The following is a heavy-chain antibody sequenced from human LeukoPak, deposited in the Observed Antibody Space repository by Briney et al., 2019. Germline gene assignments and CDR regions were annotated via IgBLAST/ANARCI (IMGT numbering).Heavy chain of an antibody. D-gene: IGHD4-11*01. CDR3: TGHHQAYSRTY. CDR1: GFTFSIYA. J-gene: IGHJ4*02. V-gene: IGHV3-23*01. Sequence: GGSLRLSCAASGFTFSIYAMSWVRQAPGKGLEWVSTVSGSGHSTFYADSVKGRFTISRDNAKGTLYLQMSSLRAEDTAVYYCTGHHQAYSRTYWGQGTLVTVSS. CDR2: VSGSGHST.